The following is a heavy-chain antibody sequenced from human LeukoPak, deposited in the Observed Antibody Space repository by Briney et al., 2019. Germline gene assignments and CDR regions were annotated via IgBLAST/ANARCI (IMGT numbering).Heavy chain of an antibody. Sequence: GGSLRLSCAASGFTFSSYEMIWVRQAPGKGLEWVSYISSSGSTIYYADSVKGRFTISRDNAKNSLYLQMNSLRAEDTAVYYCARGYFDWLRLDYWGQGTLVTVSS. D-gene: IGHD3-9*01. CDR2: ISSSGSTI. CDR1: GFTFSSYE. J-gene: IGHJ4*02. CDR3: ARGYFDWLRLDY. V-gene: IGHV3-48*03.